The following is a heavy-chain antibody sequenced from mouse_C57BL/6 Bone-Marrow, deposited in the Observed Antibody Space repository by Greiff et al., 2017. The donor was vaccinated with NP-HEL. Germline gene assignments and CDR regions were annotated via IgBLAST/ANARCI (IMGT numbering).Heavy chain of an antibody. J-gene: IGHJ1*03. CDR3: ARRSYYYGSSYWYFDV. V-gene: IGHV5-6*02. D-gene: IGHD1-1*01. CDR1: GFTFSSYG. CDR2: ISSGGSYT. Sequence: EVKVEESGGDLVKPGGSLKLSCAASGFTFSSYGMSWVRQTPDKRLEWVATISSGGSYTYYPDSVKGRFTISRDNAKNTLYLQMSSLKSEDTAIYYCARRSYYYGSSYWYFDVWGTGTTVTVSS.